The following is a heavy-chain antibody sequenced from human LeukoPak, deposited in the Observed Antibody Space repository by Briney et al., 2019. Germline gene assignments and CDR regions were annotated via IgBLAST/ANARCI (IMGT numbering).Heavy chain of an antibody. V-gene: IGHV1-18*01. CDR1: GYTFTSYG. CDR3: ARGIAAAGTKTFDY. CDR2: ISAYNGNT. D-gene: IGHD6-13*01. J-gene: IGHJ4*02. Sequence: ASVKVSCKASGYTFTSYGISWVRQAPGQGLEWMGWISAYNGNTNYAQKLQGRVTMTTDTSTSTAYRELRSLRSDDTAVYYCARGIAAAGTKTFDYWGQGTLVTVSS.